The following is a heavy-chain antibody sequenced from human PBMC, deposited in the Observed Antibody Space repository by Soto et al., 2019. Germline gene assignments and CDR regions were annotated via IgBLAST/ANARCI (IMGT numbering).Heavy chain of an antibody. CDR1: GYTITELP. Sequence: SVKVSRKVFGYTITELPMHCVRQAPGKGLEWMGGFDPEDGETIYAQKFQGRVTMTEDTSTDTAYMELSSLRSEDTAVHFCGSGSTRLGEDPFNLWREGTRVTVSS. V-gene: IGHV1-24*01. CDR3: GSGSTRLGEDPFNL. CDR2: FDPEDGET. J-gene: IGHJ3*01. D-gene: IGHD3-10*01.